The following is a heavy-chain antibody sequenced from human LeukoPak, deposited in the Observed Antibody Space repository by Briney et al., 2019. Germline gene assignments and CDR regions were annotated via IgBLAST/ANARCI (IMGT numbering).Heavy chain of an antibody. V-gene: IGHV4-39*07. CDR1: SDSISNSAYY. D-gene: IGHD5-18*01. CDR3: ARGGFSYGYQDPYYYYGMDV. CDR2: INHSGST. J-gene: IGHJ6*02. Sequence: TETLSLTCTVSSDSISNSAYYWSWIRQPPGKGLEWIGEINHSGSTNYNPSLKSRVTISVDTSKNQFSLKLSSVTAADTAVYYCARGGFSYGYQDPYYYYGMDVWGQGTTVTVSS.